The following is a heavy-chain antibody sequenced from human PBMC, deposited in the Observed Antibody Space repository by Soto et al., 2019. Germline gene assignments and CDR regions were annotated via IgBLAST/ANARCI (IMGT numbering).Heavy chain of an antibody. CDR1: GGSISSSSYY. CDR2: IYYSGST. CDR3: ARLICSSTSCYDAFDI. Sequence: SETLSLTCTVSGGSISSSSYYWGWIRQPPGKGLEWIGSIYYSGSTYYNPSLKSRVTISVDTSKNQFSLKLSSVTAADTAVYYCARLICSSTSCYDAFDIWGQGTMVTVSS. V-gene: IGHV4-39*01. J-gene: IGHJ3*02. D-gene: IGHD2-2*01.